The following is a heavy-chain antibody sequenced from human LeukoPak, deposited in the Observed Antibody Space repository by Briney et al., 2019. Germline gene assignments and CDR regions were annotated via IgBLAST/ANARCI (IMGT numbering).Heavy chain of an antibody. CDR2: VHLDGRT. CDR1: GGSVSSTNW. CDR3: AREGGFYRPLDY. Sequence: PSETLSLTCGVSGGSVSSTNWWTWIRQPPGKGLEWIGEVHLDGRTNFNPSLKSRLTMSVDLSENHVSLKLTSVTAADTAVYYCAREGGFYRPLDYSGQGTLVTDSS. J-gene: IGHJ4*02. D-gene: IGHD6-25*01. V-gene: IGHV4-4*02.